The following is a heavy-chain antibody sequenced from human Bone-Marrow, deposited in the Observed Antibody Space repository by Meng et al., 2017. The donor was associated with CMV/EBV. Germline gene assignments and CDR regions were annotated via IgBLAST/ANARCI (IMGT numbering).Heavy chain of an antibody. CDR2: VTPYSGGT. Sequence: ASVKVSCKASGYTFTAYHMHWVRQAPGRGLEWMGWVTPYSGGTFYAQKFKGSVTMTRDTSISTAYMELTNLTSDDTAIYYCTRHANYLDVWGQGTTVTVSS. V-gene: IGHV1-2*02. J-gene: IGHJ6*02. D-gene: IGHD4/OR15-4a*01. CDR1: GYTFTAYH. CDR3: TRHANYLDV.